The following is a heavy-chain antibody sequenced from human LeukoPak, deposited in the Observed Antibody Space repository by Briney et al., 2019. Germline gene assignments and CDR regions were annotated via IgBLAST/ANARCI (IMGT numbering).Heavy chain of an antibody. D-gene: IGHD6-13*01. CDR1: GGSFSGYY. CDR2: INHSGTT. CDR3: ARKGGGQLVNTRRWFDP. Sequence: SETLSLTCAVYGGSFSGYYWSWIRQPPGKGLEWIGEINHSGTTNYNPSLKSRVTISLRTSKHQFSLKMTSVTAADTAVYYCARKGGGQLVNTRRWFDPWGQGTLVTVSS. V-gene: IGHV4-34*01. J-gene: IGHJ5*02.